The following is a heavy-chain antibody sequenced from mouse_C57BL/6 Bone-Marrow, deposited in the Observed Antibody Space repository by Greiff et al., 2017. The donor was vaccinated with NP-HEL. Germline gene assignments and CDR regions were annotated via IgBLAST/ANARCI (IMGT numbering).Heavy chain of an antibody. D-gene: IGHD1-1*01. CDR1: GYTFTSYG. J-gene: IGHJ4*01. CDR3: ARWPGDYYGSTLRDAMDY. V-gene: IGHV1-81*01. Sequence: QVQLKQSGAELARPGASVKLSCKASGYTFTSYGISWVKQRTGQGLEWIGEIYPRSGNTYYNEKFKGKATLTADKSSSTAYMELRSLTSEDSAVYFCARWPGDYYGSTLRDAMDYWGQGTSVTVSS. CDR2: IYPRSGNT.